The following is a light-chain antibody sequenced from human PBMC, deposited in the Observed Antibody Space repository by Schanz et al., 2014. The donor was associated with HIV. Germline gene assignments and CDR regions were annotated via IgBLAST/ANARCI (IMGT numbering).Light chain of an antibody. CDR2: DVS. V-gene: IGLV2-14*03. Sequence: QSALTQPASVSGSPGQSITISCTGTNSDIGDYNYVSWYQQHPGKAPKLMIYDVSHRPLGVSNRFSGSKSGNTASLTISGLQAEDEADYYCTSYAGYGAPTLVVFGGGTKLTVL. CDR3: TSYAGYGAPTLVV. J-gene: IGLJ3*02. CDR1: NSDIGDYNY.